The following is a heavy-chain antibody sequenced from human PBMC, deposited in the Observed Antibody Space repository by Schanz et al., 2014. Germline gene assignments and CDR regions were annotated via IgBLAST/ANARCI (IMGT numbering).Heavy chain of an antibody. V-gene: IGHV3-7*01. CDR2: INQDASEK. Sequence: EVQVVESGGGLVQPGGSLRLSCAVSGSTFSNYWMTWVRQAPGKGLEWVANINQDASEKYYVDSVKGRFTVSRDNAKNSLFLQMTSLRADDTAVYFCAREYASTWFESNVMAGRIDNWGQGTLVTVSS. D-gene: IGHD2-8*01. J-gene: IGHJ4*02. CDR3: AREYASTWFESNVMAGRIDN. CDR1: GSTFSNYW.